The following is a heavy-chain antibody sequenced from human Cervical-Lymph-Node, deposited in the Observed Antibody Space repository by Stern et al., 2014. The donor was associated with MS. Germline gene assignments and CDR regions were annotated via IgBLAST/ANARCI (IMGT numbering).Heavy chain of an antibody. J-gene: IGHJ6*02. CDR1: GSSFTDFN. V-gene: IGHV1-2*06. Sequence: VQLVESGAEVKKPGASVKVSCKASGSSFTDFNTHWVRQAPGQGLEWMGRISPHTGGARYAEKFQGRVTMTRDTSITTAYMELDRLTSDDTAVYYCATHGGSSFQMDVWGQGTTVTVSS. CDR2: ISPHTGGA. CDR3: ATHGGSSFQMDV. D-gene: IGHD6-13*01.